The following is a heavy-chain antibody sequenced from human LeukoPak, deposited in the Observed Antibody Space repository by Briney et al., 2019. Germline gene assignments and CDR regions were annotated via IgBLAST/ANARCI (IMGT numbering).Heavy chain of an antibody. CDR3: ARSPAAAASYYFDY. J-gene: IGHJ4*02. CDR1: GGTFSSYA. V-gene: IGHV1-69*04. Sequence: EALVKVSCKASGGTFSSYAISWVRQAPGQGLEWMGRIIPILGIANYAQKFQGRVTITADKSTSTAYMELSSLRSEDTAVYYCARSPAAAASYYFDYWGQGTLVTVSS. D-gene: IGHD6-13*01. CDR2: IIPILGIA.